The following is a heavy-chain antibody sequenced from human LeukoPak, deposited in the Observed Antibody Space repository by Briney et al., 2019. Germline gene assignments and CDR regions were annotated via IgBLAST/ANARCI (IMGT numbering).Heavy chain of an antibody. CDR1: TYTFTRYG. CDR3: ARSGRGTYYYFDL. Sequence: ASVKVSCKASTYTFTRYGISWVRQAPGQGLEWMGWISGYNGNTNYAQKFLGRVSMTADTATSTAYMELRSLTSDDTAMYYCARSGRGTYYYFDLWGQGTPVTVSS. V-gene: IGHV1-18*01. D-gene: IGHD5-12*01. J-gene: IGHJ4*02. CDR2: ISGYNGNT.